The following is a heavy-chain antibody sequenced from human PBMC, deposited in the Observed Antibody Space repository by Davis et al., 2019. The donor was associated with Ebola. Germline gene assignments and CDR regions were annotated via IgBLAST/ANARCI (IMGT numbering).Heavy chain of an antibody. V-gene: IGHV1-8*01. CDR2: MNPNSGNT. CDR3: ARVYYDSSGYPAIDY. J-gene: IGHJ4*02. CDR1: GYTFTSYD. D-gene: IGHD3-22*01. Sequence: AASVKVSCKASGYTFTSYDINWVRQATGQGLEWMGWMNPNSGNTGYAQKLQGRVTMTTDTSTSTAYMELRSLRSDDTAVYYCARVYYDSSGYPAIDYWGQGTLVTVSS.